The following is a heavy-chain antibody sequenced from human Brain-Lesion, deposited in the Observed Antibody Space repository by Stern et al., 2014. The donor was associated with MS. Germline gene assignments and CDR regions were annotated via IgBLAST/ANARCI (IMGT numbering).Heavy chain of an antibody. CDR2: IFYTGST. CDR3: ARGAGVFDS. D-gene: IGHD6-19*01. Sequence: QLQLQESGPGLVKPSETLSLTCTVSGGSIGRSSYYWGWIRQPPGKGLEWIGNIFYTGSTFYDPSLKGRAPISVDPPNNHSPLSLTSVTAADTAVYYCARGAGVFDSWGQGTLVTVSP. CDR1: GGSIGRSSYY. J-gene: IGHJ4*02. V-gene: IGHV4-39*02.